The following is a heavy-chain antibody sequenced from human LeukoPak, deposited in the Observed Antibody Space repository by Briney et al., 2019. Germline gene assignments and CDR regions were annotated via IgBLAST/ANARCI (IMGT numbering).Heavy chain of an antibody. D-gene: IGHD5-12*01. V-gene: IGHV4-34*01. CDR1: GGSFSGYY. J-gene: IGHJ4*02. Sequence: SETLSLTCAVYGGSFSGYYWSWIRQPPGKGLEWIGEINHSGSTNYNPSLKSRVTISVDTSKNQFSLKLSSVTAADTAVYYCARRAYSGYGDYWGQGTLVTVSS. CDR3: ARRAYSGYGDY. CDR2: INHSGST.